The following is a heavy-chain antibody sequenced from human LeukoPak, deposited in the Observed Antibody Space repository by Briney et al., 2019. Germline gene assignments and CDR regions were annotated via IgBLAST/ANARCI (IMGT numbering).Heavy chain of an antibody. V-gene: IGHV3-48*03. D-gene: IGHD3-9*01. CDR3: ATLTILTGYMFVDYYYGMDV. J-gene: IGHJ6*04. Sequence: PGGSLRLSCAASGFTFSSYEMNWVRQAPGKGLDWVSYISSSGSTIYYADSVKGRFTISRDNAKNSLYLQMNSLRAEDTAVYYCATLTILTGYMFVDYYYGMDVWGKGTTVTVSS. CDR2: ISSSGSTI. CDR1: GFTFSSYE.